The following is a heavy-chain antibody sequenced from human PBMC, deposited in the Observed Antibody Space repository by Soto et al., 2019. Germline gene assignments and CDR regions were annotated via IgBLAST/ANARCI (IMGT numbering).Heavy chain of an antibody. CDR1: GVSFSGYY. D-gene: IGHD1-1*01. J-gene: IGHJ3*02. Sequence: SETLSLTCAFYGVSFSGYYWSWIRQPPGKGLEWIGEISHSGRTNYNPSLKSRVTISIDMSRNHFSLKLSSVTAADTALYYCARVERGTATTVVDAFDIWGQGTMVTVSS. CDR3: ARVERGTATTVVDAFDI. CDR2: ISHSGRT. V-gene: IGHV4-34*01.